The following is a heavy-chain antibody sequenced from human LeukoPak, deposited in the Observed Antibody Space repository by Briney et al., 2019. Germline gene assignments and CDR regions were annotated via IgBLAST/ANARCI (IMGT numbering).Heavy chain of an antibody. CDR3: ARMYYDILTGYYFDY. Sequence: GGSLRLSCAASGFTFSDYYMSWIRQAPGKGLEGVSYISSSGSTIYYADSVKGRFTISRDNAKNSLYLQMTSLRAEDTAVYYCARMYYDILTGYYFDYWGQGTLVTVSS. CDR2: ISSSGSTI. V-gene: IGHV3-11*01. D-gene: IGHD3-9*01. J-gene: IGHJ4*02. CDR1: GFTFSDYY.